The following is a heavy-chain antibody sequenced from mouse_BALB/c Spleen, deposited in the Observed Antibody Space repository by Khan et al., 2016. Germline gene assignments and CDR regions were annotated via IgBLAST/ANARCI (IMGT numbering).Heavy chain of an antibody. CDR3: ARSLDLAYYGNYRFAY. V-gene: IGHV1-55*01. J-gene: IGHJ3*01. CDR2: IYPGSDST. Sequence: QVQLQQPGAELVKPGTSVKMSCKASGYTFTSYWMHWVKQRPGQGLEWIGEIYPGSDSTNYNEKFKSKATITRDTSSSTAYMQRSILTAEDAAVYYSARSLDLAYYGNYRFAYWGQGTLVTVSA. CDR1: GYTFTSYW. D-gene: IGHD2-10*01.